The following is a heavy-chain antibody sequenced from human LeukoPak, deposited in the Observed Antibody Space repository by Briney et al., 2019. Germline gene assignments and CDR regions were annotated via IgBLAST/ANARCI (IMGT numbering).Heavy chain of an antibody. D-gene: IGHD3-22*01. Sequence: GGSLRLSCAASGFTFDDYGMSWVRQAPGKGLEWVSGINWNGGSTGYADSVKGRLTISRDNAKNSLYLQMNSLRAEDTALYYCARDHYYDSSGSFDYWGQGTLVTVSS. V-gene: IGHV3-20*04. CDR2: INWNGGST. J-gene: IGHJ4*02. CDR1: GFTFDDYG. CDR3: ARDHYYDSSGSFDY.